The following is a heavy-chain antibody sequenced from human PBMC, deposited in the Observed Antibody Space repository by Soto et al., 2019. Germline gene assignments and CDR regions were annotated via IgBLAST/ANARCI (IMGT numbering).Heavy chain of an antibody. CDR1: GFSLSTSAAG. J-gene: IGHJ4*02. CDR3: ADWYGGIYYRCYFDS. D-gene: IGHD1-26*01. CDR2: ISVKDEK. V-gene: IGHV2-5*01. Sequence: QITLKESGPTLVKPTQTLTVTCTFSGFSLSTSAAGVGWIRRSPGKAPEWLTLISVKDEKSYNPGLKSRPTITKDTPTNQVVLTMTNLDPVDTATYFCADWYGGIYYRCYFDSLGKGTLVTVSS.